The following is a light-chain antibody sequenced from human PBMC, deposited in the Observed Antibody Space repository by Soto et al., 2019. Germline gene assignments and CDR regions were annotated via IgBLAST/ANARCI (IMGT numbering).Light chain of an antibody. CDR3: SSYTSSTTRV. CDR2: DVS. CDR1: SSDVGDYNY. J-gene: IGLJ1*01. V-gene: IGLV2-14*01. Sequence: QSALTQPASVSGSPGQSITISCTGTSSDVGDYNYVSWYQEHPGKAPKRMIYDVSNRPSGVSNRFSGSKSGRTASLTISGLQAEDEADYYCSSYTSSTTRVFGTGTKLTVL.